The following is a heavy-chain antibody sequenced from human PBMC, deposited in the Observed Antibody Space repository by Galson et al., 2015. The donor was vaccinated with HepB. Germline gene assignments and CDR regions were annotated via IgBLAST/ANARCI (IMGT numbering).Heavy chain of an antibody. V-gene: IGHV1-2*02. J-gene: IGHJ6*02. Sequence: SVKVSCKASGYTFTGYYMHWVRQAPGQGLEWMGWINPNSGGTNNAQKFQGRVTMTRDTSISTAYMELSRLRSDDTAVYYCAIPSSSGWWDYYYGMDVWGQGTTVTVSS. CDR3: AIPSSSGWWDYYYGMDV. D-gene: IGHD6-19*01. CDR1: GYTFTGYY. CDR2: INPNSGGT.